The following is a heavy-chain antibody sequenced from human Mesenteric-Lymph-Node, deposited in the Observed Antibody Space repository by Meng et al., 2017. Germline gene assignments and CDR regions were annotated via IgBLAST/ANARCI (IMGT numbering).Heavy chain of an antibody. Sequence: ASVKVSCKASGYPFSSYGFSWVRQAPGQGLEWMGWISTYNGNTNYAQKPQGRVTMTTDTSTSTAYMELRSLRSDDTAVYYCARELTGGPFDYWGQGTLVTVSS. V-gene: IGHV1-18*01. CDR1: GYPFSSYG. D-gene: IGHD3-16*01. CDR3: ARELTGGPFDY. J-gene: IGHJ4*02. CDR2: ISTYNGNT.